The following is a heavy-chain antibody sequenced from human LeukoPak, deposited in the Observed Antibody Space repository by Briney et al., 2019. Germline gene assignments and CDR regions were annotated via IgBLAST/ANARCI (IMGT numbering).Heavy chain of an antibody. CDR1: GFTFSSYA. V-gene: IGHV3-23*01. CDR2: ISGSGDST. J-gene: IGHJ3*02. CDR3: AKYDSSGLASVAFDI. Sequence: PGGSLRLSCAASGFTFSSYAMSWVRQAPGKGLEWGSTISGSGDSTYYADSVKGRFTISRENSKNTLYLQMNRLRAEDTAVYYCAKYDSSGLASVAFDIWGQGTMVTVSS. D-gene: IGHD3-22*01.